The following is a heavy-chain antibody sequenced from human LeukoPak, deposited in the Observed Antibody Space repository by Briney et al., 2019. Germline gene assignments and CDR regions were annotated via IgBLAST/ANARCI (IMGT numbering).Heavy chain of an antibody. J-gene: IGHJ6*02. D-gene: IGHD6-13*01. CDR1: GFTFSDYY. CDR3: ARDQKIPGIAEDYYYGMDV. V-gene: IGHV3-11*04. Sequence: GGSLRLSCAASGFTFSDYYMSWIRQAPGKGLEWVSYISSSGSTIYYADSVKGRFTSSRDNAKNSLYLQMNSLRAEDTAVYYCARDQKIPGIAEDYYYGMDVWGQGTTVTVSS. CDR2: ISSSGSTI.